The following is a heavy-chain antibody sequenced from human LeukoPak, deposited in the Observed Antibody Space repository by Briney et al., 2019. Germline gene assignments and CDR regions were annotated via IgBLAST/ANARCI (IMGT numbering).Heavy chain of an antibody. Sequence: ASVTVSCKASGYTFTSYYMHWVRQAPGQGLEWMGIINPSGGSTSYAQKFQGRVTMTRDTSTSTVYMELSSLRSEDTAVYYCATDREMKVHYFDYWGQGTLVTVSS. CDR2: INPSGGST. J-gene: IGHJ4*02. V-gene: IGHV1-46*01. CDR3: ATDREMKVHYFDY. D-gene: IGHD5-24*01. CDR1: GYTFTSYY.